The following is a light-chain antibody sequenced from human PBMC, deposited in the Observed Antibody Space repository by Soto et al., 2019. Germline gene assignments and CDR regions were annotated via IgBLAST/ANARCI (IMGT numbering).Light chain of an antibody. CDR3: QQRSSWPPAYT. CDR2: DAS. Sequence: EIVLTQSPATLSLSPGERATLSCRASQSVSSYLAWYQQKPGQAPRLLIYDASDRATGIPARFSGSGSGTDFTLTISSLEPEDFAVYYYQQRSSWPPAYTFGQGTKLEIK. V-gene: IGKV3-11*01. J-gene: IGKJ2*01. CDR1: QSVSSY.